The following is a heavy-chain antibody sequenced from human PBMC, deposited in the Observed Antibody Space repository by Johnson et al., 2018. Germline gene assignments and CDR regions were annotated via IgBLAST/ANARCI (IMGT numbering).Heavy chain of an antibody. Sequence: VQLVESGGDLVQPGGSLRLSCATSGFTFTTKYMSWVRQAPGKGLDWVAILYSDDTTYYADSVKGRFSISRDNSKNTLRLQINSLRVEDTAVYYCTILGHFGDNAFDIWGQGTMVTVSS. J-gene: IGHJ3*02. CDR3: TILGHFGDNAFDI. V-gene: IGHV3-66*02. CDR1: GFTFTTKY. D-gene: IGHD3-16*01. CDR2: LYSDDTT.